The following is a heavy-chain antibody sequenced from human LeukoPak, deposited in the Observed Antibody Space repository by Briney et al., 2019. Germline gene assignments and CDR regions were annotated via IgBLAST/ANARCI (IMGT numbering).Heavy chain of an antibody. Sequence: SVKVSSKASGGTFSSYAISWVRQAPGQGLEWMGRIIPILGIANYAQKFQGRVTITADKSTSTAYMELSSLRSEDTAVYYCASGGGFGYYDSSGYPLTDYWGQGTLVTVSS. CDR2: IIPILGIA. CDR1: GGTFSSYA. D-gene: IGHD3-22*01. V-gene: IGHV1-69*04. J-gene: IGHJ4*02. CDR3: ASGGGFGYYDSSGYPLTDY.